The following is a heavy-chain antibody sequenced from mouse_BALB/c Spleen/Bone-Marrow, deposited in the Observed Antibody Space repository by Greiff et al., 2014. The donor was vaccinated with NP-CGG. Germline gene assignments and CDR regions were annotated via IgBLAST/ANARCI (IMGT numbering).Heavy chain of an antibody. CDR3: ARSYGNWYFDV. D-gene: IGHD2-10*02. V-gene: IGHV1S29*02. Sequence: EVHLVESGPELVKPGASVKISCKASGYTFTDYNMHWVKQSHGKSLEWIGYIYPYNGGTGYNQKFKSKATLTVGNSSSTAYMELHSLTSEDSAVYYCARSYGNWYFDVWGAGTTVTVSS. CDR2: IYPYNGGT. J-gene: IGHJ1*01. CDR1: GYTFTDYN.